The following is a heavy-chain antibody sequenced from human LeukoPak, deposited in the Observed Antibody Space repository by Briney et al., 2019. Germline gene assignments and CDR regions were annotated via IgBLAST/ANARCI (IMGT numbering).Heavy chain of an antibody. J-gene: IGHJ4*02. Sequence: SETLSLTCTVSGYSISSGYYWGWIRQPPGKGLEWIGSIYHSGSTYYNPSLKSRVTISVDTSKNQFSLKLSSVTAADTAVYYCARDQSAAAAGRFDYWGQGTLVTVSS. CDR2: IYHSGST. D-gene: IGHD6-13*01. CDR3: ARDQSAAAAGRFDY. V-gene: IGHV4-38-2*02. CDR1: GYSISSGYY.